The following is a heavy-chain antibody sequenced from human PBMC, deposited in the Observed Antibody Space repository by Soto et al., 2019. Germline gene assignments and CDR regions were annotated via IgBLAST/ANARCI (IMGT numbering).Heavy chain of an antibody. J-gene: IGHJ4*02. CDR1: GDSMTRSGG. V-gene: IGHV4-4*02. Sequence: SETLSLTCAVSGDSMTRSGGWTWVRQPPGKGLEWIGEVFHTGNTNYNPSLKSRVTMSVDKSTNEFSLKVTNMDPVDTATYYCAHRPTAVAGSDYWGQGTLVPVSS. D-gene: IGHD6-19*01. CDR3: AHRPTAVAGSDY. CDR2: VFHTGNT.